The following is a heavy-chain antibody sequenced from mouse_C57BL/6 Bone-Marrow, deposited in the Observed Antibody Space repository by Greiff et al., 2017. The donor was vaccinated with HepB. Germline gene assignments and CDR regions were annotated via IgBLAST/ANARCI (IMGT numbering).Heavy chain of an antibody. V-gene: IGHV1-26*01. D-gene: IGHD3-1*01. CDR1: GYTFTDYY. CDR3: ARSGYPFFYAMDY. J-gene: IGHJ4*01. CDR2: INPNNGGT. Sequence: EVQLQQPGAELVKPGASVKISCKASGYTFTDYYMNWVKQSHGKSLEWIGDINPNNGGTSYNQKFKGKATLTVDKSSSTAYMELRSLTSEDSAVYYCARSGYPFFYAMDYWGQGTSVTVSS.